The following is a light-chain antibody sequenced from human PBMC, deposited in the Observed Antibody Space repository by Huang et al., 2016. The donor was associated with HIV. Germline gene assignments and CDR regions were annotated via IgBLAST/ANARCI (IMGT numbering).Light chain of an antibody. Sequence: DRVMTQSPLTLSVSPGERATLSCRASQSISSNLAWYQQKPGQAPRLLIYDASTWATDVPARFSGSGSEIHFTLTISSLQSEDFAVYYCQQYNNWPRTFGQGTKLEIK. J-gene: IGKJ2*01. CDR3: QQYNNWPRT. V-gene: IGKV3-15*01. CDR2: DAS. CDR1: QSISSN.